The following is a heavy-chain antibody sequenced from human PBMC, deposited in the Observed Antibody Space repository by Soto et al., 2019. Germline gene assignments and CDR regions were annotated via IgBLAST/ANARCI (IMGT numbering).Heavy chain of an antibody. Sequence: GGSLRLSCATSGFTFRSYLMYLVRQAPEKGLEWVTRSNSDRSDTNYADSVKGRFTIYRDNAKNTLYLQMNSLRAEDTSVYYCARDRGWSLFDYWGQGTLVTVSS. CDR2: SNSDRSDT. CDR1: GFTFRSYL. V-gene: IGHV3-74*01. J-gene: IGHJ4*02. D-gene: IGHD6-19*01. CDR3: ARDRGWSLFDY.